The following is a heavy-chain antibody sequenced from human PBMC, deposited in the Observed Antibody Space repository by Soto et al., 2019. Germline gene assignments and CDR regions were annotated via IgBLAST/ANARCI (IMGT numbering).Heavy chain of an antibody. CDR1: GFTFSSYA. D-gene: IGHD1-26*01. Sequence: GGSLRLSCASSGFTFSSYAMSWVFHAPGKGQEWAAAISGSGGSTYYADSVKGRFTTARDNSKNTLYLQMNSLRAEDTAVYSCAKSAYSGSSTQRFPFEYWGQGALVSDSS. CDR3: AKSAYSGSSTQRFPFEY. J-gene: IGHJ4*02. V-gene: IGHV3-23*01. CDR2: ISGSGGST.